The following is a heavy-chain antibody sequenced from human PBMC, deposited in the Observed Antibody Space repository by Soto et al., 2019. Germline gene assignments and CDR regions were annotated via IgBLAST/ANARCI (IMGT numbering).Heavy chain of an antibody. D-gene: IGHD6-13*01. CDR3: ARELEAAGSFDY. J-gene: IGHJ4*02. V-gene: IGHV3-48*03. CDR2: ISTSGSTI. Sequence: EVQLVESGGDLVQPGGSLRLSCAASGFTFSRYEMNWVRQAPGKGLEWISYISTSGSTIYYADSVKGRFTISRDNAKNSLYLQMNSLRAEDTAVYYCARELEAAGSFDYWGQGTLFTVSS. CDR1: GFTFSRYE.